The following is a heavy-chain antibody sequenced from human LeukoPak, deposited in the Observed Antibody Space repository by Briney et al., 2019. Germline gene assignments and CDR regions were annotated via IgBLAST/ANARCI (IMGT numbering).Heavy chain of an antibody. CDR2: INSDGSYT. J-gene: IGHJ4*02. Sequence: RGSLRLSCVASGFTFSSYWMHWVRQAPGKGLVWVSRINSDGSYTSYADSVKGRFTISRDNAKNTVYLQMNSLRAEDTAVYYCATDLPPRSGHTDYWGQGTLVTVSS. D-gene: IGHD2-15*01. CDR1: GFTFSSYW. CDR3: ATDLPPRSGHTDY. V-gene: IGHV3-74*01.